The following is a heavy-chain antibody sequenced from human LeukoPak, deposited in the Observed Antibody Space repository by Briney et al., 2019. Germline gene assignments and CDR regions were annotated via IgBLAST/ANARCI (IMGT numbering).Heavy chain of an antibody. D-gene: IGHD3-22*01. J-gene: IGHJ3*02. Sequence: ASVKVSCKASGYTFTTYNINWVRQAPGQGLEWMGWISGYNGNTNYAQKLQGRVTMTTDTSTSTAYMELRSLKSDDTAVYYCASLKNYYDSSGYLVTDAFDIWGQGAMVTVSS. CDR3: ASLKNYYDSSGYLVTDAFDI. V-gene: IGHV1-18*01. CDR2: ISGYNGNT. CDR1: GYTFTTYN.